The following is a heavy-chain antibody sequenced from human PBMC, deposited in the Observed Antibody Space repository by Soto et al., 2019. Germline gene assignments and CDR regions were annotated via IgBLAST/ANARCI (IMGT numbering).Heavy chain of an antibody. V-gene: IGHV4-34*01. CDR3: ARGGRTYYDFWSGYNNWFDP. Sequence: XETLSVRGAVYGGSFSGYYWSWIRQPPGKGLEWIGEINHSGSTNYNPSLKSRVTISVDTSKNQFSLKLSSVTAAETAVYYCARGGRTYYDFWSGYNNWFDPWAQGTLVTVPS. J-gene: IGHJ5*02. D-gene: IGHD3-3*01. CDR1: GGSFSGYY. CDR2: INHSGST.